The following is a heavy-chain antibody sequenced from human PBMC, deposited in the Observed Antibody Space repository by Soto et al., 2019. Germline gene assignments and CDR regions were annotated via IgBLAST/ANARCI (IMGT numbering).Heavy chain of an antibody. CDR3: ARGLVVVVAATLGWFDP. CDR1: GGSFSGYY. V-gene: IGHV4-34*01. D-gene: IGHD2-15*01. Sequence: TLSLTCAVYGGSFSGYYWSWIRQPPGKGLEWIGEINHSGSTNYNPSLMSRVTISVDTSKNQFSLKLSSVTAADTAVYYCARGLVVVVAATLGWFDPWGQGTLVTVSS. J-gene: IGHJ5*02. CDR2: INHSGST.